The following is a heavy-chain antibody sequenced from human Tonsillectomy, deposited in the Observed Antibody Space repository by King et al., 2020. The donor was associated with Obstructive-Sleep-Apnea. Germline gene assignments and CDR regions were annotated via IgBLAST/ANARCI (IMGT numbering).Heavy chain of an antibody. CDR2: MNPNSGNT. J-gene: IGHJ5*02. CDR3: ASGMVRGAAFDP. D-gene: IGHD3-10*01. V-gene: IGHV1-8*01. Sequence: VQLVESGAEVKKPGASVKVSCKASGYTFTSYDINWVRQATGQGRECMGWMNPNSGNTGYAQKFQGRVTMTRNTSISTAYMELSSLGSEETAVYYCASGMVRGAAFDPWGQGTLVTVSS. CDR1: GYTFTSYD.